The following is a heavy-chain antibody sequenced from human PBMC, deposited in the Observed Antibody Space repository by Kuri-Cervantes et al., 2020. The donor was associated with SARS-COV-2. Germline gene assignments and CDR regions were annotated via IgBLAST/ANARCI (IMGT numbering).Heavy chain of an antibody. CDR2: ITPIFGTA. V-gene: IGHV1-69*13. CDR1: GGTFSSYA. Sequence: SVKVSCRASGGTFSSYAISWVRQAPGQGLEWMGRITPIFGTANYAQKFQGRVTITADESTSTAYMELSSLRSEDTAVYYCASRPYSSGWYEGIDYWGQGTLVTVSS. CDR3: ASRPYSSGWYEGIDY. D-gene: IGHD6-19*01. J-gene: IGHJ4*02.